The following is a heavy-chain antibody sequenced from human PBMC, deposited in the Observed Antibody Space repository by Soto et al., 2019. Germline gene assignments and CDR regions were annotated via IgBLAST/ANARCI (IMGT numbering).Heavy chain of an antibody. V-gene: IGHV4-59*08. CDR3: ARLANRKPAQFYYYYYMDV. CDR2: IYYSGST. D-gene: IGHD5-12*01. J-gene: IGHJ6*03. Sequence: SETLSLTCTVSGGSISSYYWSWIRQPPGKGLEWIGYIYYSGSTNYNPSLKSRVTISVDTSKNQFSLKLSSVTAADTAVYYCARLANRKPAQFYYYYYMDVWGKGTTVTVSS. CDR1: GGSISSYY.